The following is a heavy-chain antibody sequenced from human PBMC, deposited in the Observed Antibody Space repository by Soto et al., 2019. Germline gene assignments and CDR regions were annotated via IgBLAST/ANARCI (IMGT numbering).Heavy chain of an antibody. CDR3: ARGRGAVTGQNFDY. CDR1: GFTFSAFY. V-gene: IGHV3-11*05. CDR2: ISSSGTSA. J-gene: IGHJ4*02. Sequence: QVQLEESGGGLVKPGGSLRLSCAASGFTFSAFYMSWIRQAPGKGLEYISYISSSGTSANYADSVKGRFTISRDNAKNSLYLQMNSLRAENTAVYYCARGRGAVTGQNFDYWGQGALVTVSS. D-gene: IGHD6-19*01.